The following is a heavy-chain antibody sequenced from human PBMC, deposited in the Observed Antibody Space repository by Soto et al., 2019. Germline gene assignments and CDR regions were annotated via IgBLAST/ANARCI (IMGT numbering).Heavy chain of an antibody. CDR3: AKDRKGGYCSGSRCYSPDY. D-gene: IGHD2-15*01. J-gene: IGHJ4*02. CDR2: FSGSGGST. V-gene: IGHV3-23*01. CDR1: GFTFGSYD. Sequence: EVQLLESGGGLVQPGGSLRLSCATSGFTFGSYDMSWVRQAPGKGLEWVSTFSGSGGSTYYADSVKGRFTISRDNSKNTVYLQMNRLRAEDTAVYYCAKDRKGGYCSGSRCYSPDYWGQRALVTVSS.